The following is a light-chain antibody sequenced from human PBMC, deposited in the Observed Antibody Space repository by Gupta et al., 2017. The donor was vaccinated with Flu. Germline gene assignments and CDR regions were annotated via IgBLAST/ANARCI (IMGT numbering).Light chain of an antibody. V-gene: IGLV2-14*01. CDR3: SSYTSSSTLV. CDR2: EVS. J-gene: IGLJ3*02. CDR1: SSDVGGYNY. Sequence: QSALTQPASVSGSPGPSITISCTGTSSDVGGYNYVSWYQQHPGKAPKLMIYEVSNRPSGVSNRFSGSKSGNTASLTISGLQAEDEADYYCSSYTSSSTLVFDGGTKLTVL.